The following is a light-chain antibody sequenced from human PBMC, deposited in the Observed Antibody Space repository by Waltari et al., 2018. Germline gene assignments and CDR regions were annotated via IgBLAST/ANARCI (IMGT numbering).Light chain of an antibody. CDR3: SSYTSSSTSWV. CDR1: SSDVGGYNY. V-gene: IGLV2-14*01. CDR2: DVS. Sequence: QSALTQPVSVSGSPGQSITISCTGTSSDVGGYNYVSWYQQHPGKAPKLMIYDVSKRPSGVSNRFSGSKSGNTASLTISGLQAEDEADYYCSSYTSSSTSWVFGGGTKLTVL. J-gene: IGLJ3*02.